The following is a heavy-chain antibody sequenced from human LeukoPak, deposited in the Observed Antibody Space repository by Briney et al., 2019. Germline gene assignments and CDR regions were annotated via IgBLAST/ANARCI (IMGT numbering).Heavy chain of an antibody. V-gene: IGHV1-8*02. D-gene: IGHD3-9*01. Sequence: ASVKVSCKASGYTFTGYYMHWVRQAPGQGLEWMGWINPNSGNTGYAQKFQGRVTMTRNTSISTAYMELSSLRSEDTAVYYCARGQMYDIDYWGQGTLVTVSS. CDR3: ARGQMYDIDY. J-gene: IGHJ4*02. CDR1: GYTFTGYY. CDR2: INPNSGNT.